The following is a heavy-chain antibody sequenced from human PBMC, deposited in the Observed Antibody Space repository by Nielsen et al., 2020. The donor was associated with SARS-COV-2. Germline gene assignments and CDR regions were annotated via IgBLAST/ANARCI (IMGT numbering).Heavy chain of an antibody. V-gene: IGHV1-2*06. Sequence: ASVKVSCKASGYTFTGYYMHWVRQAPGQGLEWMGRINPNSGGTNYAQKFQGRVTMTRDTSISTAYMELSRLRSDDMAVYYCARDSRNYGFNWFDSWGQGTLVTVSS. CDR3: ARDSRNYGFNWFDS. J-gene: IGHJ5*01. D-gene: IGHD1-7*01. CDR2: INPNSGGT. CDR1: GYTFTGYY.